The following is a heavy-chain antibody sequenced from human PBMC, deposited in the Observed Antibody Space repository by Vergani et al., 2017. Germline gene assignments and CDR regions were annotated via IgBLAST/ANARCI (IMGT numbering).Heavy chain of an antibody. Sequence: EVQLVESGGGLVKPGGSLRLSCAASGFTFSNAWMSWVRQAPGKGLEWVGRIKSKTDGGTTDYAAPVKGRFTISRDDPKNTLYLQMNSLKTEDTAVYYCTTLYYYDSSGYYYADAFYIWGQGTMVTVSS. V-gene: IGHV3-15*01. J-gene: IGHJ3*02. CDR3: TTLYYYDSSGYYYADAFYI. CDR2: IKSKTDGGTT. CDR1: GFTFSNAW. D-gene: IGHD3-22*01.